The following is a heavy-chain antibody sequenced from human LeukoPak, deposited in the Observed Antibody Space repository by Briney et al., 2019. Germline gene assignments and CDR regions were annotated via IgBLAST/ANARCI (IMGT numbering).Heavy chain of an antibody. Sequence: SETLSLTCAAYGGSFSGYYWSWIRQPPEKGLEWIGEINHDGTTTYNPSLKSRVTISLDTSKNQFSLRLSSVTAADTAVYYCARETRLHSGSYSNDAFDIWGQGTMVTVSS. D-gene: IGHD1-26*01. CDR2: INHDGTT. V-gene: IGHV4-34*01. J-gene: IGHJ3*02. CDR1: GGSFSGYY. CDR3: ARETRLHSGSYSNDAFDI.